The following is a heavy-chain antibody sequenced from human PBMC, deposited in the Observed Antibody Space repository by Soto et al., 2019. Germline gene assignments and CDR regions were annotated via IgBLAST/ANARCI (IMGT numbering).Heavy chain of an antibody. J-gene: IGHJ4*02. Sequence: TSELLSLTCAVYVGYFRDYDWSWIRQPPGKGLEWIGYIYNSGSTNYNPSLKSRVTISVDTSKNHFSLRMSSGTAADTAVYYCARESDSGSYYFDYWGRGTLVTVSS. CDR2: IYNSGST. CDR1: VGYFRDYD. V-gene: IGHV4-59*01. D-gene: IGHD3-10*01. CDR3: ARESDSGSYYFDY.